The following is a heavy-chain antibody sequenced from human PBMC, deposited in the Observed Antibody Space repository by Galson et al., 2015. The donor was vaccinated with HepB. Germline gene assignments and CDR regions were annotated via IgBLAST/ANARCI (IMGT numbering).Heavy chain of an antibody. CDR1: GFTFSSHS. D-gene: IGHD6-19*01. CDR3: ATRSGASGWYSYFQH. CDR2: ISGSSVSI. J-gene: IGHJ1*01. V-gene: IGHV3-48*01. Sequence: SLRLSCAASGFTFSSHSMNWVRQAPGKGLEWLSYISGSSVSIYYADSVKGRFTISRDISKNTVYLQMNSLRVGDTAVYYCATRSGASGWYSYFQHWGQGTLVTVSS.